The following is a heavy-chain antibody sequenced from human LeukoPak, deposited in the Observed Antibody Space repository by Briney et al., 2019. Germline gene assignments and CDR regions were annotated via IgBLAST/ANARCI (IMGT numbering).Heavy chain of an antibody. CDR2: ISSSGSTI. J-gene: IGHJ4*02. V-gene: IGHV3-48*03. CDR1: GFTFSSYE. Sequence: GGSLRLSCAASGFTFSSYEMNWVRQAPGKGLEWVSYISSSGSTIYYADSVKGRFTISRDNSKNTLYLQMNSLRAEDTAVYYCARDYREYYGSGSHTQYFDYWGQGTLVTVSS. D-gene: IGHD3-10*01. CDR3: ARDYREYYGSGSHTQYFDY.